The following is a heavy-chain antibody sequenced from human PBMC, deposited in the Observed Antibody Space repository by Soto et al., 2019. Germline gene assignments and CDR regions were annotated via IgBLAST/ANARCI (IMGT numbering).Heavy chain of an antibody. CDR3: TGALTELGLYGYECGGCLAKLYGLDV. CDR1: GFTLSSYW. CDR2: IKQDGSEK. J-gene: IGHJ6*02. D-gene: IGHD5-12*01. V-gene: IGHV3-7*01. Sequence: EVLLVESGGGLVQPGGSLRLSCAASGFTLSSYWMRWVRQRPGKGLEWVANIKQDGSEKYYVDSVKGRFTISRDNAKNSLYLQMNRFRDDDTAVYYRTGALTELGLYGYECGGCLAKLYGLDVWGQGTTVTVS.